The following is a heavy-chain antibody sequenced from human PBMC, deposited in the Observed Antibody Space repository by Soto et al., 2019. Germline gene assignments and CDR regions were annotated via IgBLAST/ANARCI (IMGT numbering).Heavy chain of an antibody. CDR2: ISGSGGST. CDR3: AKLNLWFGDPGELLAYFDY. D-gene: IGHD3-10*01. CDR1: VFTFSSYA. Sequence: PGGSLRLSCAASVFTFSSYAMSWVRQAPGKGLEWVSAISGSGGSTYYADSVKGRFTISRDNSKNTLYLQMNSLRAEDTAVYYCAKLNLWFGDPGELLAYFDYWGQGTLVTVSS. J-gene: IGHJ4*02. V-gene: IGHV3-23*01.